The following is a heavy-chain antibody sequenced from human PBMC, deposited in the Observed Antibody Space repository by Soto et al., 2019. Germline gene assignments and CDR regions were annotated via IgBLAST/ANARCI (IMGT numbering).Heavy chain of an antibody. CDR3: ARHARHLEWLQPVDY. Sequence: QVQLVQSGAEVKEPGSSVKVSCTASGGTVSNYPISWVRQAPGQGLEWMGGIIPMFGTPNYALKFQGRVTRPADEATSTAYMELSSQRYDDTAVYYCARHARHLEWLQPVDYWGQGARVTVSS. D-gene: IGHD3-3*01. J-gene: IGHJ4*02. CDR1: GGTVSNYP. CDR2: IIPMFGTP. V-gene: IGHV1-69*01.